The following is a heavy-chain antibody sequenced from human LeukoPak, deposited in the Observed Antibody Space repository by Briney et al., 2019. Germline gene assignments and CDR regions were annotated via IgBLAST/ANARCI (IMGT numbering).Heavy chain of an antibody. V-gene: IGHV3-23*01. J-gene: IGHJ4*02. Sequence: GGSLRLSCAASGFTFGSYAMSWVRQAPGKGLEWVSTISGSGVSTYFADSVKGRFTISRDNSKNTLYLQMNSLRPEDTAVYYCAKDFYPLGNNVIYFDSWGQGTLVTVSS. CDR1: GFTFGSYA. CDR2: ISGSGVST. D-gene: IGHD1/OR15-1a*01. CDR3: AKDFYPLGNNVIYFDS.